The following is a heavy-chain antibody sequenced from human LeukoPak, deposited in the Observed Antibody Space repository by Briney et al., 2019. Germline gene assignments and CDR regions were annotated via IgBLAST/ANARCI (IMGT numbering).Heavy chain of an antibody. D-gene: IGHD3-10*01. V-gene: IGHV1-2*02. CDR2: INPNSGGT. CDR1: GYTFTGYY. CDR3: ARAPRGVRGAPDNWFDP. Sequence: GASVKVSCKASGYTFTGYYMHWVRQAPGQGLEGMGWINPNSGGTNYAQKFQGRVTMTRDTSISTAYMELSRLRSDDTAVYYCARAPRGVRGAPDNWFDPWGQGTLVTVSS. J-gene: IGHJ5*02.